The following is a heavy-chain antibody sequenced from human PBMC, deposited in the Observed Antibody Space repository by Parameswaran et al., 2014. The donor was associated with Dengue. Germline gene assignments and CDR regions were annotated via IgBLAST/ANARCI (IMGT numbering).Heavy chain of an antibody. Sequence: RWIRQPPGKGLEWIGEINHSGSTNYNPSLKSRVTISVDTSKNQFSLKLSSVTAADTAVYYCARRYYYDSTNFDYWGQGTLVTVSS. CDR2: INHSGST. J-gene: IGHJ4*02. CDR3: ARRYYYDSTNFDY. D-gene: IGHD3-22*01. V-gene: IGHV4-34*01.